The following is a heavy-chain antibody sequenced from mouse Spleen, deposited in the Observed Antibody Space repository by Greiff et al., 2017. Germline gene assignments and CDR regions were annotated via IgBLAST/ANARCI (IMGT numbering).Heavy chain of an antibody. V-gene: IGHV8-12*01. CDR2: IYWDDDK. CDR3: ARIHYYGSSTYYAMDY. J-gene: IGHJ4*01. D-gene: IGHD1-1*01. CDR1: GFSLSTSGMG. Sequence: QVTLKVSGPGILQSSQTLSLTCSFSGFSLSTSGMGVSWIRQPSGKGLEWLAHIYWDDDKRYNPSLKSRLTISKDTSRNQVFLKITSVDTADTATYYCARIHYYGSSTYYAMDYWGQGTSVTVSS.